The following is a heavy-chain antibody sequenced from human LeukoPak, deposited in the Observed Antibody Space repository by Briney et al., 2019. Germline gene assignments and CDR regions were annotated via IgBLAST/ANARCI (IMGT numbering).Heavy chain of an antibody. CDR1: GASISSYY. CDR3: ARHYGP. Sequence: SSETLSLTCTVSGASISSYYWSWIRQPPGKGLEWIASRHYRGTTNYDPSLESRVTISVDTSKNQFSLKLNSVTATDTAVYYCARHYGPWGQGTLVTVSS. D-gene: IGHD3-10*01. CDR2: RHYRGTT. V-gene: IGHV4-59*08. J-gene: IGHJ4*02.